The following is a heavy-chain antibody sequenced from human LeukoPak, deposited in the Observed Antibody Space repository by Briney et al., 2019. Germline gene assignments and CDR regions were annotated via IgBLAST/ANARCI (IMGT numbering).Heavy chain of an antibody. CDR2: INHSGST. Sequence: PSETLSLTCAVYGGSFSGYYWSWIRQPPGKGREWIGEINHSGSTNYNPSLKSRVTISVDTSKNQFSLKLSSVTAADTAVYYCARGPPYYDILTGYLRSGYFDYWGQGTLVTVSS. CDR1: GGSFSGYY. J-gene: IGHJ4*02. D-gene: IGHD3-9*01. V-gene: IGHV4-34*01. CDR3: ARGPPYYDILTGYLRSGYFDY.